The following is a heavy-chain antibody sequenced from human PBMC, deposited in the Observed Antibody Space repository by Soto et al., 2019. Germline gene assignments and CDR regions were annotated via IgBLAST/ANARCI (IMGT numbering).Heavy chain of an antibody. CDR1: GYSFTSYW. D-gene: IGHD6-13*01. CDR2: IYPGDSDT. J-gene: IGHJ4*02. CDR3: ARGSSSSWTSGFFDY. V-gene: IGHV5-51*01. Sequence: RGESLKISCKGSGYSFTSYWIGWARQMPGKGLEWMGIIYPGDSDTRYSPSFQGQVTISADKSISTAYLQWSSLKASDTAMYYCARGSSSSWTSGFFDYWGQGTLVTVSS.